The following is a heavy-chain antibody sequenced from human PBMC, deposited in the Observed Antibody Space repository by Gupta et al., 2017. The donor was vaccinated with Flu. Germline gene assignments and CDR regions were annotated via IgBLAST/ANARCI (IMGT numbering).Heavy chain of an antibody. V-gene: IGHV3-7*01. CDR1: GFPFSHFW. Sequence: EVRLVESGGGLVQPGGSLKLSCAASGFPFSHFWMSWVRQAPGKGMKWVASRSQKGSEAYYVVSANGRFISSRDNAEDSLFLELNSLRGEDTATYYCAKSYCYGQSRFCNVQSWGQGALVTVSS. CDR3: AKSYCYGQSRFCNVQS. J-gene: IGHJ1*01. D-gene: IGHD3-16*02. CDR2: RSQKGSEA.